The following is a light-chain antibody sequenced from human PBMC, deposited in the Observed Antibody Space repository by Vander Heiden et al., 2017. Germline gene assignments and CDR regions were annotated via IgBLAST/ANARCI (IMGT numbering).Light chain of an antibody. J-gene: IGKJ1*01. Sequence: EIVMTQSPATLSVSPGERATLSCRASQSVSSNLAWYQQKPGQPPRLLIYGASTRTTGIPARFSGSGSGTEFTLTISSLQSEDFAVYYCQQYNNWPPWTVGQGTKVEIK. CDR3: QQYNNWPPWT. V-gene: IGKV3-15*01. CDR1: QSVSSN. CDR2: GAS.